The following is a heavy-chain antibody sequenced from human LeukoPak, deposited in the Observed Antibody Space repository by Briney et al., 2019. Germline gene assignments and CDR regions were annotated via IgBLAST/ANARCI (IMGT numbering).Heavy chain of an antibody. CDR3: AKKGDLWRGRRGNWFDP. J-gene: IGHJ5*02. CDR1: GFTFSSYA. D-gene: IGHD3-10*01. CDR2: ISGSGGST. Sequence: GGSLRLSCAASGFTFSSYAMSWVRQAPGKGLEWVSAISGSGGSTYYADSVKGRLTISRDNSKNTLYLQMNSLRAEDTAVYYCAKKGDLWRGRRGNWFDPWGQGTLVTVSS. V-gene: IGHV3-23*01.